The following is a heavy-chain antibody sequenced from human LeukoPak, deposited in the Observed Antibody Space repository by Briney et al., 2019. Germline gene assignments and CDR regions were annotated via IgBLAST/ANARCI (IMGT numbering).Heavy chain of an antibody. CDR3: AKSTGYSSGLGY. J-gene: IGHJ4*02. CDR1: GFTFGSCW. CDR2: INQDGSQK. Sequence: GGSLRLSCAASGFTFGSCWMNWVRQTPGKGLEWVANINQDGSQKFYVDSVKGRFTISRDNANNSLYLQMNSLRAEDTAVYYCAKSTGYSSGLGYWGQGTLVTVSS. V-gene: IGHV3-7*01. D-gene: IGHD6-19*01.